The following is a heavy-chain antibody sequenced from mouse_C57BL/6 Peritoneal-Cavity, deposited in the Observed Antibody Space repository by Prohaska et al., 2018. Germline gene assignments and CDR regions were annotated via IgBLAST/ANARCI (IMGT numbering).Heavy chain of an antibody. J-gene: IGHJ1*03. CDR2: INTYSGVP. CDR1: GYTFTTYG. Sequence: QIQLVQSGPELKKPGETVKISCKASGYTFTTYGMSWVTQAPGKGLKWMGWINTYSGVPTYADDFKGRFAFSLETSASTAYLQINNLKNEDTATYFCARLVTAYFDVWGTGTTVTVSS. CDR3: ARLVTAYFDV. V-gene: IGHV9-3*01. D-gene: IGHD2-2*01.